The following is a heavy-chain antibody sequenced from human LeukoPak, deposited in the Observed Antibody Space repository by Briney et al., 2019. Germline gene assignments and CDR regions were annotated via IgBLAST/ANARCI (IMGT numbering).Heavy chain of an antibody. J-gene: IGHJ4*02. CDR3: ARAITPGYSSSWYGGY. Sequence: PGGSLRLSCAASGFTFSSYSMNWVRQAPGKGLEWVSSISSSSSYIYYADTVKGRFTISRDNAKNSLYLQMNSLRAEDTAVYYCARAITPGYSSSWYGGYWGQGTLVTVSS. CDR1: GFTFSSYS. V-gene: IGHV3-21*01. CDR2: ISSSSSYI. D-gene: IGHD6-13*01.